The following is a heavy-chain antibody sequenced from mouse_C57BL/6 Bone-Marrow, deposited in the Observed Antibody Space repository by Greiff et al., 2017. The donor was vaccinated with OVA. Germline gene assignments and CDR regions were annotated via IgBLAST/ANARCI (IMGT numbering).Heavy chain of an antibody. D-gene: IGHD3-2*02. J-gene: IGHJ2*01. CDR1: GYTFTDYY. CDR3: ARGGTAQAHFDY. V-gene: IGHV1-26*01. Sequence: EVQLQQSGPELVKPGASVKISCKASGYTFTDYYMNWVKQSHGKSLEWIGDINPNNGGTSYNQKFKGKATLTVDKSSSTAYMELRSLTSEDSAVYYCARGGTAQAHFDYWGQGTTLTVSS. CDR2: INPNNGGT.